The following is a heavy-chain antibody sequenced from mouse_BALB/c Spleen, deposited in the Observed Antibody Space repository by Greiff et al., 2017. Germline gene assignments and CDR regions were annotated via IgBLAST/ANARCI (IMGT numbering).Heavy chain of an antibody. CDR3: TRDGNYLDY. CDR1: GFTFSSYT. Sequence: EVKVVESGGGLVKPGGSLKLSCAASGFTFSSYTMSWVRQTPEKRLEWVATISSGGSYTYYPDSVKGRFTISRDNAKNTLYLQMSSLKSEDTAMYYCTRDGNYLDYWGQGTTLTVSS. D-gene: IGHD1-1*02. J-gene: IGHJ2*01. V-gene: IGHV5-6-4*01. CDR2: ISSGGSYT.